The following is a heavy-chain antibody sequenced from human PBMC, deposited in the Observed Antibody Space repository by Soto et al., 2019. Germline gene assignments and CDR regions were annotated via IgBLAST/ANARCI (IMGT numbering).Heavy chain of an antibody. Sequence: QVQLVESGGGVIQPGRSLRLSCAASGFTFSSYAMHWVRQAPGKGLEWVAVISYDGSNKYYADSVKGRFTISRDNSKNTLYLQMNSLRAEDTAVYYCARASQSGIAVAGSKGYWGQGTLVTVSS. D-gene: IGHD6-19*01. CDR2: ISYDGSNK. V-gene: IGHV3-30-3*01. CDR1: GFTFSSYA. J-gene: IGHJ4*02. CDR3: ARASQSGIAVAGSKGY.